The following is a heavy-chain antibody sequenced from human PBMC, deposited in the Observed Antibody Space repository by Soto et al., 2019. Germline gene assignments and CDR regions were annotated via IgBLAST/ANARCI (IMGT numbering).Heavy chain of an antibody. J-gene: IGHJ6*02. D-gene: IGHD2-2*02. Sequence: ASVKVSCKASGYTFSGYYIHWLRQAPGQGLEWMGWINPNSGGTNYAQKFQGRVTVTRDTPTSTAYMELSRLTSDDTAVYYCARSLTEGYCTITGCYTRPLYGMDVWGQGTTVTVSS. CDR2: INPNSGGT. CDR3: ARSLTEGYCTITGCYTRPLYGMDV. CDR1: GYTFSGYY. V-gene: IGHV1-2*02.